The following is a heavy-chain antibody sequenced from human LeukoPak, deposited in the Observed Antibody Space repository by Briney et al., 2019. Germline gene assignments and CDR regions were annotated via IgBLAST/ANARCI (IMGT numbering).Heavy chain of an antibody. CDR2: INTNTGSP. D-gene: IGHD6-19*01. Sequence: GASVKVSCKASGYTFTSYAMNWVRQAPGQGLEWMGWINTNTGSPTYAQGFTGRFVFSLDTSVSTAYLQISSLKAEDTAVYYCARLVAVAGTGMLGMGYFYYYYYMDVWGKGTTVTVSS. J-gene: IGHJ6*03. CDR3: ARLVAVAGTGMLGMGYFYYYYYMDV. CDR1: GYTFTSYA. V-gene: IGHV7-4-1*02.